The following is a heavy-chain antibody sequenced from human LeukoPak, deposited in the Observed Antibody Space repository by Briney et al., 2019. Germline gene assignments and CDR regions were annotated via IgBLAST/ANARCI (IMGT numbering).Heavy chain of an antibody. V-gene: IGHV3-48*01. CDR1: GYPFSSYS. Sequence: GGSLRLSCVASGYPFSSYSMNWIRQAPGKGLEWVSYISVSGGVRSYADSVKGRFTISRDDARNSLYLQMNSLRAEDTAVYYCARGAYYYEDWGQGTLVTVSS. CDR3: ARGAYYYED. D-gene: IGHD3-22*01. CDR2: ISVSGGVR. J-gene: IGHJ4*02.